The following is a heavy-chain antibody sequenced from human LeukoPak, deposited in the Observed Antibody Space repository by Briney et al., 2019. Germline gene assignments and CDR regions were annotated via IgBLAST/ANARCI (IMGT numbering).Heavy chain of an antibody. V-gene: IGHV3-21*01. CDR1: GFTFSSYS. Sequence: GGSLRLSCAASGFTFSSYSMNWVRQAPGKGLEWVSSISSSSSYIYYADSVKGRFTISRDNAKNSLYLQMNSLRAEDTAVYYCARDDRDIVVVPAAIVYFDYWGQETLVTVSS. CDR3: ARDDRDIVVVPAAIVYFDY. J-gene: IGHJ4*02. CDR2: ISSSSSYI. D-gene: IGHD2-2*01.